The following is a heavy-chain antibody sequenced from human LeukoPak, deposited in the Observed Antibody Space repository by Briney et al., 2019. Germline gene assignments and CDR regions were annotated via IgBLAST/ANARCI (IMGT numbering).Heavy chain of an antibody. Sequence: GGSLRLSCAASGFTFSSYSMNWVRQAPGKGLEWVSSISSSSSYIYYADSVKGRFTISRDNAKNSLYLQMNSLRAEDTAVYYCARALYCSGGSCHSFGPWYFDYWGQGTLVTVSS. CDR2: ISSSSSYI. CDR1: GFTFSSYS. J-gene: IGHJ4*02. D-gene: IGHD2-15*01. V-gene: IGHV3-21*01. CDR3: ARALYCSGGSCHSFGPWYFDY.